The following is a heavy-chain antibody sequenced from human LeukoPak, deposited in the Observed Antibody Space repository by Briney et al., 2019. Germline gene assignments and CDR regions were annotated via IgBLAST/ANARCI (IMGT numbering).Heavy chain of an antibody. CDR1: GFTFSSYA. J-gene: IGHJ6*02. CDR3: ARATTVTGPDV. CDR2: ISYDGSNK. V-gene: IGHV3-30-3*01. D-gene: IGHD4-17*01. Sequence: RGSLRLSCGASGFTFSSYAMHWVRQAPGKGLEWVAVISYDGSNKYYADSVKGRFTISRDNSKNTLYLQMNSLRAEDTAVYYCARATTVTGPDVWGQGTTVTVSS.